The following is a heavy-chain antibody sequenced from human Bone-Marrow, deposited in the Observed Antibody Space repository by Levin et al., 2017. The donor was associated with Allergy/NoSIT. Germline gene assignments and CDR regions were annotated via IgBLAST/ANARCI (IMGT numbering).Heavy chain of an antibody. CDR2: IKPDGGET. V-gene: IGHV3-7*01. D-gene: IGHD2-15*01. Sequence: PGGSLRLSCAASGFAFNNYWLSWVRQAPGEGLEWLANIKPDGGETYYEDSVKGRFTISRDNAKNSLYLQMNSLSAEDTAVYYCARHTPGPLDSWGQGTLVSVSS. CDR1: GFAFNNYW. J-gene: IGHJ4*02. CDR3: ARHTPGPLDS.